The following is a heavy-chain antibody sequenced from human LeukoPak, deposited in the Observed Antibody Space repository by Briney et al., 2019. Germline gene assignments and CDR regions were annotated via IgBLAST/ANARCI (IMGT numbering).Heavy chain of an antibody. CDR3: AKEIFSGLLYIDY. CDR1: GFTFSSNA. Sequence: PGGSLRLSCAASGFTFSSNAMSWVRQAPGKGLEWVSAITDAVGSTHYADSVKGRFTISSDNSKNTVYLQMNSLRPEDMAVYYCAKEIFSGLLYIDYWGQGTLVTVSS. D-gene: IGHD5-12*01. CDR2: ITDAVGST. V-gene: IGHV3-23*01. J-gene: IGHJ4*02.